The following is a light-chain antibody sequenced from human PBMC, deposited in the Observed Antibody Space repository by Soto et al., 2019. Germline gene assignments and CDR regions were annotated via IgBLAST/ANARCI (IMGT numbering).Light chain of an antibody. J-gene: IGKJ1*01. CDR3: QQYGSSPPWT. Sequence: EIVLTHSPGTLALSPCEGAALSCSASQSVSSYLAWYQQKPGQAPRLLIYGASSRATGIPDRFSGSGSGTDFTLAISRLEPEDFAVYYCQQYGSSPPWTFGQGTKV. CDR1: QSVSSY. V-gene: IGKV3-20*01. CDR2: GAS.